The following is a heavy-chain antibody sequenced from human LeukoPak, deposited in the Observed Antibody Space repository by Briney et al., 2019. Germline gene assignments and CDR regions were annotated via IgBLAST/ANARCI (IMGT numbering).Heavy chain of an antibody. CDR3: AKDASDIVATRVVY. CDR2: ISGSGGST. J-gene: IGHJ4*02. V-gene: IGHV3-23*01. Sequence: GGSLRLSCAGSGFTFSTYDMHWVRQAPGKGLEWVSAISGSGGSTYYADSVKGRFTISRDNSKNTLYLQMNSLRAEDTAVYYCAKDASDIVATRVVYWGQGTLVTVSS. CDR1: GFTFSTYD. D-gene: IGHD5-12*01.